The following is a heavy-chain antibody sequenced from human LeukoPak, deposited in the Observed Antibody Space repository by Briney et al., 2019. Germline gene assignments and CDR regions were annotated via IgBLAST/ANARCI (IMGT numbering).Heavy chain of an antibody. CDR1: GFSFRSYA. CDR3: ARVDTVMAYYFDL. CDR2: IYSGGTT. D-gene: IGHD5-18*01. Sequence: GGSLRLSCAASGFSFRSYAMRWVRQAPGKGLEWVSTIYSGGTTYYADSVMGRFTISRHNSRNTLYLQMNSLRAEDTAVYYCARVDTVMAYYFDLWGQGTLVTVSS. V-gene: IGHV3-53*04. J-gene: IGHJ4*02.